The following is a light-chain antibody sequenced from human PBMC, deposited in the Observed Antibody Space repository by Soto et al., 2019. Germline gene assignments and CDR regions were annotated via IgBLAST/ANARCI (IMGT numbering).Light chain of an antibody. CDR3: QQSYSSQYT. J-gene: IGKJ2*01. V-gene: IGKV1-39*01. Sequence: DIQMTQSPSSLSASIGDRVTITCRASQSVTSYLNWYQQKPGKAPTLLIYAASSLHSGVPSRFRGGGCGTDFSLTVNSLQPEDFATYYCQQSYSSQYTFGQGTKLEIK. CDR1: QSVTSY. CDR2: AAS.